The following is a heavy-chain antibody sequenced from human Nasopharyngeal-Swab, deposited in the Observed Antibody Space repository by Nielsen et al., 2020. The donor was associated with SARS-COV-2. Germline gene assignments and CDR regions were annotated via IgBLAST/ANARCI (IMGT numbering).Heavy chain of an antibody. D-gene: IGHD6-13*01. CDR1: GFTFSSYA. V-gene: IGHV3-23*01. CDR3: ANRRGGSWHPYCFDY. J-gene: IGHJ4*02. Sequence: GESLKISCAASGFTFSSYAMSWVRQAPGKGLEWVSAISGSGGSTYYADSVKGRFTISRDNSENTLYLQMNSLRAEDTAVYYCANRRGGSWHPYCFDYWGQGTLVTVSS. CDR2: ISGSGGST.